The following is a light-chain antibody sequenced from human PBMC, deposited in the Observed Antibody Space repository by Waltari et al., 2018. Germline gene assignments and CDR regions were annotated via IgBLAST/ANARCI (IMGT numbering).Light chain of an antibody. CDR1: QSISSY. Sequence: DLQMPQSPSSLSASVGDSVTLTGRASQSISSYLNWYQQKPGKAPKLLIYAASSLQSAVPSRFSGSGSGTDFTLTISSLQPEDFATYYCQQSYSTPQTFGQGTKVEIK. J-gene: IGKJ1*01. CDR2: AAS. CDR3: QQSYSTPQT. V-gene: IGKV1-39*01.